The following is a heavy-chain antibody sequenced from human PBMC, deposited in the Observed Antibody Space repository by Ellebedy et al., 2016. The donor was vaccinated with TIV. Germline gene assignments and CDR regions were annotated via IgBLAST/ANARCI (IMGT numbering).Heavy chain of an antibody. D-gene: IGHD6-19*01. CDR1: GGTFSSYA. CDR3: ASHYSSGWYPDY. Sequence: ASVKVSCKASGGTFSSYAISWVRQAPGQGLEWMGGSIPIFGTANYAQKFQGRVTITADESTSTAYMELSSLRGEDTAVYYCASHYSSGWYPDYWGQGTLVTVSS. CDR2: SIPIFGTA. V-gene: IGHV1-69*13. J-gene: IGHJ4*02.